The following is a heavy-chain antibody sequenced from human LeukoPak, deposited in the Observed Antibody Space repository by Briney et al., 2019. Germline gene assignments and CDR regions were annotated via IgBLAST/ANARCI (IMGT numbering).Heavy chain of an antibody. Sequence: GASVKVSCKASGYTFTSYAISWVRQAPGQGLEWMGGIIPIFGTANYAQKFQGRVTITADKSTSTAYMELSSLRSEDTAVYYCASAMIFGVVITYYFDYWGQGTLVTVSS. D-gene: IGHD3-3*01. CDR2: IIPIFGTA. J-gene: IGHJ4*02. CDR3: ASAMIFGVVITYYFDY. V-gene: IGHV1-69*06. CDR1: GYTFTSYA.